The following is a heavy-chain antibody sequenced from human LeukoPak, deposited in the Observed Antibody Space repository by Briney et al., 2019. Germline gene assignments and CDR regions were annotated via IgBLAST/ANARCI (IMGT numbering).Heavy chain of an antibody. CDR1: GYTFTGYY. Sequence: GASVKVSCKASGYTFTGYYMHWVRQAPGQGLEWMGWINPNSGGTNYAQKFQGRVTMTRDTSISTAYMELSRLRSDDTAVYYCAREFPPLGGSGSADYWGQGALVTVSS. V-gene: IGHV1-2*02. CDR3: AREFPPLGGSGSADY. J-gene: IGHJ4*02. D-gene: IGHD3-10*01. CDR2: INPNSGGT.